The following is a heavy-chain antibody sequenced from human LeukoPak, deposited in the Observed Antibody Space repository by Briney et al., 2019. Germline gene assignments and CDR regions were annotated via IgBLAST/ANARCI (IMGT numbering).Heavy chain of an antibody. D-gene: IGHD6-13*01. J-gene: IGHJ6*03. CDR2: IYYSGST. Sequence: PSETLSLTCTVSGGSISSYYWSWIRQPPGKGLEWIGYIYYSGSTNYNPSLKSRVTISVDTSKNQFSLKLSSVTAADTAVYYCASSAAAGTYMDVWGQGTTVTVSS. V-gene: IGHV4-59*01. CDR3: ASSAAAGTYMDV. CDR1: GGSISSYY.